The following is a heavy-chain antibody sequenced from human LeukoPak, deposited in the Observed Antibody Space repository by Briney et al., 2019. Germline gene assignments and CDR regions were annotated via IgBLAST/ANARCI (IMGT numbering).Heavy chain of an antibody. D-gene: IGHD6-19*01. CDR1: GFSVSSSY. CDR3: AKETVAAPPIDY. Sequence: GGSLRLSCAASGFSVSSSYINWVRQAPGKGLEWVSVIYSDGSTKCADSVKARFTISRDNSKNTVYLQMKSLRAEDTAVYYCAKETVAAPPIDYWGQGTLVTVSS. CDR2: IYSDGST. V-gene: IGHV3-53*01. J-gene: IGHJ4*02.